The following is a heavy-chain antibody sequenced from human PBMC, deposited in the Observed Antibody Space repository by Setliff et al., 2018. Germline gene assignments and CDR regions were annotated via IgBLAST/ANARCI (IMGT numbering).Heavy chain of an antibody. J-gene: IGHJ4*02. D-gene: IGHD3-10*01. CDR1: GFTFSSYE. Sequence: PGGSLRLSCAASGFTFSSYEMNWVRQAPGKGLEWVSYISSSGSTIYYADSVRGRFTVSRDNAKNSLYLQMNSLRAEDTAIYYCGPGGKGLLENWGQGTLVTVSS. CDR3: GPGGKGLLEN. V-gene: IGHV3-48*03. CDR2: ISSSGSTI.